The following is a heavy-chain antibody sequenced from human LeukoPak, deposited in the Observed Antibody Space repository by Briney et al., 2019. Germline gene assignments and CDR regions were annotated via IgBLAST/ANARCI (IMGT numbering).Heavy chain of an antibody. CDR2: IYSDSST. Sequence: GGSLRLSCAASGFTVTSICMSWVRQAPGKGLEWVSLIYSDSSTYYADSVKGRFTISRDNSKNTLYLQMNSLRAEDTAVYYCARDYCSGGSCYFFDYWGQGTLVTVSS. J-gene: IGHJ4*02. CDR3: ARDYCSGGSCYFFDY. D-gene: IGHD2-15*01. V-gene: IGHV3-53*01. CDR1: GFTVTSIC.